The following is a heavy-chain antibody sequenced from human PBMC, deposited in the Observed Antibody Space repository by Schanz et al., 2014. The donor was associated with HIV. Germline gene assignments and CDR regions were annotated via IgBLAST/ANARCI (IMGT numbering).Heavy chain of an antibody. D-gene: IGHD3-9*01. CDR2: ISDRSDYL. J-gene: IGHJ6*02. Sequence: EVQLVESGGGLVKPGGSLRLSCAASGFTFMRHTMNWVRQAPGKGLEGVSSISDRSDYLHYADSVKGRFTISRDNAKNSLYLQMSSLRAEDTAVYYCARDSYYDRSRYSGYYYYGMDVWGQGTTVTVS. CDR1: GFTFMRHT. V-gene: IGHV3-21*02. CDR3: ARDSYYDRSRYSGYYYYGMDV.